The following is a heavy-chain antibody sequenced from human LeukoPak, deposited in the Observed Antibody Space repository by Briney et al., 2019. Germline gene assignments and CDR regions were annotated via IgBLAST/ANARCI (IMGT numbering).Heavy chain of an antibody. CDR3: AKHQNPVGGSCYRRCFAFDI. V-gene: IGHV3-23*01. D-gene: IGHD2-15*01. J-gene: IGHJ3*02. CDR2: ISGSGGST. Sequence: GGSLRLSCAASGFTFSSYAMSWVRQAPGKGLEWVPAISGSGGSTYYADSVKGRFTISRDNSKNTLYLQMNSLRAEDTAVYYCAKHQNPVGGSCYRRCFAFDIWGQGTMVTVSS. CDR1: GFTFSSYA.